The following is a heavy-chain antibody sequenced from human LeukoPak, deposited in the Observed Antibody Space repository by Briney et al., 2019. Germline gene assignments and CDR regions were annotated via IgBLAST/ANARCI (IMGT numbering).Heavy chain of an antibody. CDR1: GYTFTSYY. CDR2: INPNSGGT. J-gene: IGHJ3*02. V-gene: IGHV1-2*04. Sequence: ASVKVSCKASGYTFTSYYMHWVRQAPGQGLEWMGWINPNSGGTNYAQKFQGWVTMTRDTSISTAYMELSRLRSDDTAVYYCARDMGRSDTDAFDIWGQGTMVTVSS. D-gene: IGHD1-26*01. CDR3: ARDMGRSDTDAFDI.